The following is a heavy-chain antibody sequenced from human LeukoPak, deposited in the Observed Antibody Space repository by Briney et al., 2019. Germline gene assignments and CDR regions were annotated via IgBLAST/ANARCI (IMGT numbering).Heavy chain of an antibody. V-gene: IGHV4-59*01. CDR2: IYYSGST. J-gene: IGHJ4*02. CDR3: ARERWNDGTNDY. D-gene: IGHD1-1*01. CDR1: GGSISSYY. Sequence: PSETLSLTCTVSGGSISSYYWSWLRQPPGKGLEWIGYIYYSGSTNYNPSLKSRVTISVDTSRNQFSLKLSSVTAADTAVYYCARERWNDGTNDYWGQGTLVTVSS.